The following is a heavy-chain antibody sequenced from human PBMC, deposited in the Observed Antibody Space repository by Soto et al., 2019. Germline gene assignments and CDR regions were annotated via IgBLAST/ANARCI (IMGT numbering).Heavy chain of an antibody. D-gene: IGHD3-22*01. CDR3: AKGTYDSSGYYTAPDS. CDR1: GFSCDDYA. Sequence: EVQLVESGGGLVQPGRSLRLSCAASGFSCDDYAMHWVRQAPGRGLEWVSGITWNSGYIGYADSVKGRFTISKDNAKNSLYLKMNSLRPEDPSVYYCAKGTYDSSGYYTAPDSWGQGTLVTVSS. V-gene: IGHV3-9*01. CDR2: ITWNSGYI. J-gene: IGHJ4*02.